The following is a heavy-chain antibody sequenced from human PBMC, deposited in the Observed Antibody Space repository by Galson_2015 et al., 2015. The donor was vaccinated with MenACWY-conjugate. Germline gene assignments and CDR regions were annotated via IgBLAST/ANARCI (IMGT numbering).Heavy chain of an antibody. J-gene: IGHJ6*02. CDR3: AKVENDYGGRYYYYYGMDV. D-gene: IGHD4-23*01. Sequence: SLRLSCAASGFTFSSYGMHWVRQAPGKGLEWVAVISYDGSNKYYADSVKGRFTISRDNSKNTLYLQMNSLRAEDTAVYYCAKVENDYGGRYYYYYGMDVWGQGTTVTVSS. CDR2: ISYDGSNK. V-gene: IGHV3-30*18. CDR1: GFTFSSYG.